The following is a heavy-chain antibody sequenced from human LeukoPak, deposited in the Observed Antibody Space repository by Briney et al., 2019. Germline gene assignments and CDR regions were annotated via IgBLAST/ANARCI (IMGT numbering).Heavy chain of an antibody. Sequence: ASVKVSCKASGYNFIGYGITWVRQAPGQGLEWMGWVSSYNGNTDFAQKFQGRISMTTGISTTTVYMELKSLRSDDTAVYYCARVHPHYDLFHAFDHWGQGTLVTVSS. J-gene: IGHJ4*02. CDR1: GYNFIGYG. CDR2: VSSYNGNT. D-gene: IGHD3-9*01. CDR3: ARVHPHYDLFHAFDH. V-gene: IGHV1-18*01.